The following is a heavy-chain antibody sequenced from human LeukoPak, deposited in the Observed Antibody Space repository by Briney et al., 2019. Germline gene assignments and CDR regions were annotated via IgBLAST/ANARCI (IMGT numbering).Heavy chain of an antibody. CDR3: ARWIGRGYSGYDYFWFDP. Sequence: ASVKVSCKASGYTFTSYAMNWVRQAPGQGLEWMGWINPNSGGTNYAQKFQGRVTMTRDTSISTAYMELSRLRSDDTAVYYCARWIGRGYSGYDYFWFDPWGQGTLVTVSS. J-gene: IGHJ5*02. CDR1: GYTFTSYA. V-gene: IGHV1-2*02. D-gene: IGHD5-12*01. CDR2: INPNSGGT.